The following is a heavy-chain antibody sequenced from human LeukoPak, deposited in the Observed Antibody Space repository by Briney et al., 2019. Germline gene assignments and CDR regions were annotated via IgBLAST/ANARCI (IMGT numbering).Heavy chain of an antibody. V-gene: IGHV3-7*01. J-gene: IGHJ4*02. Sequence: GGSLRLSCAASGFIFSNFWMTWVRQAPGKGLEWVANIKQDGSEKYYVDFVKGRFTISRDNAKNSLYLQMNSLRAEDTAVYYCASGGNTFRIYYFDYWGQGTLVTVSS. CDR3: ASGGNTFRIYYFDY. CDR1: GFIFSNFW. CDR2: IKQDGSEK. D-gene: IGHD1-7*01.